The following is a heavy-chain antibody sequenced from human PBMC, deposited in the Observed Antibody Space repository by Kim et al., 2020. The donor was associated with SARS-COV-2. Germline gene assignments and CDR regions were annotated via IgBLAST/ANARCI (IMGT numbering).Heavy chain of an antibody. V-gene: IGHV3-33*06. CDR3: SKGEADCSGGRCYYAEYFQH. J-gene: IGHJ1*01. CDR1: GFTFSSYG. Sequence: GGSLRLSCAASGFTFSSYGMHWVRQAPGKGLEWVAVIWYDGSNKYYADSVKGRFTISRDNSKNTLYMQMNSQRAEDTAVYYCSKGEADCSGGRCYYAEYFQHCGQGTLVTVST. CDR2: IWYDGSNK. D-gene: IGHD2-15*01.